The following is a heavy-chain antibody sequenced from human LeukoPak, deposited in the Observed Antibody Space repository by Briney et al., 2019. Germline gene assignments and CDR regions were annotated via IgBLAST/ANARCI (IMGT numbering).Heavy chain of an antibody. V-gene: IGHV3-21*01. Sequence: GGSLRLSCAASGFTFSSYSMNWVRQAPGKGLEWVSSISSSSSYIYYADSVKGRFTISRDNAKNSLYLQMNSLRAEDTAVYYCARVLEGCNYLDYYYYMDVWGKGTTVTVSS. CDR1: GFTFSSYS. J-gene: IGHJ6*03. CDR2: ISSSSSYI. D-gene: IGHD1-7*01. CDR3: ARVLEGCNYLDYYYYMDV.